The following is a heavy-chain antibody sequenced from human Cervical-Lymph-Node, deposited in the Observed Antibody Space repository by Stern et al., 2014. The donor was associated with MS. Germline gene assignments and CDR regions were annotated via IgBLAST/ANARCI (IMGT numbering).Heavy chain of an antibody. CDR2: IDANVG. V-gene: IGHV1-46*01. D-gene: IGHD3-22*01. Sequence: QVQLVQSGAEVKKPGASVKVSCKTFGYRFTSYCIHWVRQAPGQGLEWMGIIDANVGTYAQTVQERFTMTRDTSTSTVYMELSSLRSEDTAVYYCARDLYYYDNSAAYWGQGTLVTVSS. CDR1: GYRFTSYC. J-gene: IGHJ4*02. CDR3: ARDLYYYDNSAAY.